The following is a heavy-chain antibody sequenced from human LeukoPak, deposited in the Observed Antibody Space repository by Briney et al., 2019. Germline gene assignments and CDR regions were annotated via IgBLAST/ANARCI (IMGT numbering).Heavy chain of an antibody. Sequence: GESLKISCKGSGYSFTSYWIGWVRQMPGKGLEWMGIIYPGDSDTRYSPSFQGQVTISADKSISTAYLQWSSLKASDTAMYYCARLTRNYYGSGSYSPFDYWGQGTLVTVSS. V-gene: IGHV5-51*01. CDR3: ARLTRNYYGSGSYSPFDY. CDR1: GYSFTSYW. J-gene: IGHJ4*02. CDR2: IYPGDSDT. D-gene: IGHD3-10*01.